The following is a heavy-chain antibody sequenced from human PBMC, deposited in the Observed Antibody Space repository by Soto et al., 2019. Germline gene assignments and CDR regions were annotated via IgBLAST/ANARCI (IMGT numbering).Heavy chain of an antibody. J-gene: IGHJ6*02. Sequence: EVQLVESGGGLVKPGGSLRLSCAASGFTFSSYSMNWVRQAPGKGLEWVSSISSSSSYIYYADSVKGRFTISRDNAKNSLYLQMNSLRAEDTAVYYCARSAWEFPVWSGYYIDYYYYGMDVWGQGTTVTVSS. D-gene: IGHD3-3*01. CDR1: GFTFSSYS. CDR2: ISSSSSYI. CDR3: ARSAWEFPVWSGYYIDYYYYGMDV. V-gene: IGHV3-21*01.